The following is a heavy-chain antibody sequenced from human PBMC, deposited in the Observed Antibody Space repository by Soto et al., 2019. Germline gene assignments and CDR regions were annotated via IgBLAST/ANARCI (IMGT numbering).Heavy chain of an antibody. Sequence: QVQLQESGPGLVKPSQTLSLSCSVSGVSITTSGHYWNWVRQRPGSGLLGIGYIDSSGTTYYNPSLETRLAMSVEPSTNQISLKLSSVTAADTALYFCALGMFMDVWGRGTTVIVSS. CDR2: IDSSGTT. D-gene: IGHD3-16*01. J-gene: IGHJ6*03. V-gene: IGHV4-31*03. CDR3: ALGMFMDV. CDR1: GVSITTSGHY.